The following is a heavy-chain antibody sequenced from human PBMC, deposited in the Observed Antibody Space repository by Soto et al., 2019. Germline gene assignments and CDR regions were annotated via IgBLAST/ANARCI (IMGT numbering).Heavy chain of an antibody. CDR2: IYHSGST. CDR1: GYSISSGYY. CDR3: ARDADSSGYYYPFDY. V-gene: IGHV4-38-2*02. D-gene: IGHD3-22*01. Sequence: SETLSLTCAVSGYSISSGYYLVLIRHPPGKGLEWVASIYHSGSTYYSPSLKSRVTISVDTSKNQFSLKLSSVTAADTAVYYCARDADSSGYYYPFDYWGQGTLVTVSS. J-gene: IGHJ4*02.